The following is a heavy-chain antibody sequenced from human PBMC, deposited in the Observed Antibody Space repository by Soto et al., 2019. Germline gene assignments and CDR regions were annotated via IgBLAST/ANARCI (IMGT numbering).Heavy chain of an antibody. V-gene: IGHV3-48*01. Sequence: GGSLRLSCAASGFTFSSYSMNWVRQAPGKGLEWVSYISSSSSTIYYADSVKGRFTISRDNAKNSLYLQMNSLGAEDTAVYYCARVIEGYPVVAANPWFDPWGQGTLVTVSS. CDR2: ISSSSSTI. CDR1: GFTFSSYS. D-gene: IGHD2-15*01. CDR3: ARVIEGYPVVAANPWFDP. J-gene: IGHJ5*02.